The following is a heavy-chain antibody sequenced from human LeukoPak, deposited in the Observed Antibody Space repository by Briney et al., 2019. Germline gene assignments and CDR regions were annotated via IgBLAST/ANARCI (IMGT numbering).Heavy chain of an antibody. V-gene: IGHV3-33*01. D-gene: IGHD3-10*01. Sequence: GGSLRLSCAASGFTFSTYGMHWVRQAPGEGLEWGAVIWYDGSYKYYADSVKGRFTISRDDSKNTLYLQMNSLTAEDTAVYYCARGLFYGSGSPIDYWGQGSLVTVFS. CDR1: GFTFSTYG. CDR2: IWYDGSYK. CDR3: ARGLFYGSGSPIDY. J-gene: IGHJ4*02.